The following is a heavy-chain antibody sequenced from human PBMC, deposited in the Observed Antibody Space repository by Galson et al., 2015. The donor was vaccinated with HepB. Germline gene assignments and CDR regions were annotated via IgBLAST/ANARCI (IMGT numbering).Heavy chain of an antibody. J-gene: IGHJ4*02. CDR2: IKQDGSEK. V-gene: IGHV3-7*01. D-gene: IGHD3-16*01. CDR1: GFTFSSYW. Sequence: SLRLSCAASGFTFSSYWMSWVRQAPGKGLEWVANIKQDGSEKDYVDSVKGRFTISRDNAKNSLYLQMNSLRAEDTAVYYCARDLMITFGGPNPGDYWGQGTLVTVSS. CDR3: ARDLMITFGGPNPGDY.